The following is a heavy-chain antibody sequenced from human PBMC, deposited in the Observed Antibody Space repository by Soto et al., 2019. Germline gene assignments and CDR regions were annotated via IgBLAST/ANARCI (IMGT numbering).Heavy chain of an antibody. CDR2: INPNSGGT. V-gene: IGHV1-2*04. CDR3: ARATYDYGETPPEFDY. CDR1: GYTFTGYY. J-gene: IGHJ4*02. Sequence: ASVKVSCKASGYTFTGYYMHWVRQAPGQGLEWMGWINPNSGGTNYAQKFQGWVTMTRDTSISTAYMELGRLRSDDTAVYYCARATYDYGETPPEFDYWGQGTLVTVSS. D-gene: IGHD4-17*01.